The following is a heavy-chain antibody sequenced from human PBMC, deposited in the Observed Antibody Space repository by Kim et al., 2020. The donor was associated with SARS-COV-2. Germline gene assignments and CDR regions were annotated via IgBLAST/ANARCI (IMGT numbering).Heavy chain of an antibody. CDR3: ARDPLRRGAYYHDY. D-gene: IGHD1-26*01. CDR1: RFIFSDYS. CDR2: IDNIYGST. Sequence: GGSLRLSCSVSRFIFSDYSMSWIRQAPGKGLEWIAHIDNIYGSTYYAAVEKGLITFSRDNTKKSLFLEMNSLTPDDTAPYYCARDPLRRGAYYHDYLGQG. J-gene: IGHJ4*02. V-gene: IGHV3-11*05.